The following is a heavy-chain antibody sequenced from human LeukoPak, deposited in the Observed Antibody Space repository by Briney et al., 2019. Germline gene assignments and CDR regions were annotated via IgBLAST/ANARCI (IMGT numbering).Heavy chain of an antibody. CDR3: AREGPGEQQLVPSYFDY. CDR1: GFTFSSYA. CDR2: ISYDGSNK. V-gene: IGHV3-30-3*01. J-gene: IGHJ4*02. D-gene: IGHD6-13*01. Sequence: GGSLRLSCAASGFTFSSYAMHWVRQAPGKGLEWVAVISYDGSNKYYADSVKGRFTISRDNSKNTLYLQTNSLRAEDTAVYYCAREGPGEQQLVPSYFDYWGQGTLVTVSS.